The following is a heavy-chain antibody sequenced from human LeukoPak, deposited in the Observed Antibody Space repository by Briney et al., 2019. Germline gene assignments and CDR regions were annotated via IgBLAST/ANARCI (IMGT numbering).Heavy chain of an antibody. J-gene: IGHJ4*02. V-gene: IGHV4-34*01. CDR1: GGSFNGYY. CDR2: INHSGST. Sequence: PSETLSLTCAVYGGSFNGYYWSWIRQPPGKGLEWIGEINHSGSTNYNPSLKSRVTISVDTSKNQFSLKLSSVTAADTAVYYCARGIGRNQAVAQGYWGQGTLVTVSS. D-gene: IGHD6-19*01. CDR3: ARGIGRNQAVAQGY.